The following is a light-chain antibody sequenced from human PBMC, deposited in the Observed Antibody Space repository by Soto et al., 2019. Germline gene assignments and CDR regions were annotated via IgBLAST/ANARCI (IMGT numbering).Light chain of an antibody. Sequence: QSALTQPRSVSGSPGQSVTISCTGTSSDVGGYNYVSWYQQHPGKAPKLMISDVSKRPSGVPDRFSGSKSGNTDSLTISGLQAEDEADYYCCSYAGSYSYGFGTGTKLTVL. J-gene: IGLJ1*01. V-gene: IGLV2-11*01. CDR1: SSDVGGYNY. CDR3: CSYAGSYSYG. CDR2: DVS.